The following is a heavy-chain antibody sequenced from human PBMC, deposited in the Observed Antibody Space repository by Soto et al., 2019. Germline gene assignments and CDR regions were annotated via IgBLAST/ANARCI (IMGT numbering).Heavy chain of an antibody. CDR3: ARGLEWSWSLDP. Sequence: QVQLVQSGAEVKKPGASVKVSCKASGYTFTSYDINWVRQATGQGLEWMGWMNPNSGNTGYAQKFQGRDTMTRNTSISTAYMELISLRSEDTAMYYCARGLEWSWSLDPWGQGTLVTVSS. CDR1: GYTFTSYD. CDR2: MNPNSGNT. D-gene: IGHD3-3*01. V-gene: IGHV1-8*01. J-gene: IGHJ5*02.